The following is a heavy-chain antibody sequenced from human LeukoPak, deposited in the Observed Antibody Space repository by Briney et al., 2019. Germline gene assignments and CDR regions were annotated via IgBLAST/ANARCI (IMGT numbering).Heavy chain of an antibody. CDR2: ISGSRGAT. V-gene: IGHV3-23*01. J-gene: IGHJ4*02. CDR3: AKSQEDDSSGYYYSNFDY. D-gene: IGHD3-22*01. Sequence: GGSLRLSCAASGFTFSNYPMSWVRQAPGKGLEWVSAISGSRGATYYADSAKGWFTISRDNSKNALYLQMISLRAEDTAVYYCAKSQEDDSSGYYYSNFDYWGQGALVTVSS. CDR1: GFTFSNYP.